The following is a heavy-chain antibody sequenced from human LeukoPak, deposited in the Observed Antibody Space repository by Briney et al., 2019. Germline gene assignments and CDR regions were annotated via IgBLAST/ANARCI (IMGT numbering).Heavy chain of an antibody. V-gene: IGHV4-39*01. CDR3: ARQWVFYYDSSGYSNY. Sequence: MTSETLSPTCTVSGGSISSSSYYWGWIRQPPGKGLEWIGSIYYSGSTYYNPSLKSRVTISVDTSKNQFSLKLSSVTAADTAVYYCARQWVFYYDSSGYSNYWGQGTLVTVSS. D-gene: IGHD3-22*01. CDR2: IYYSGST. CDR1: GGSISSSSYY. J-gene: IGHJ4*02.